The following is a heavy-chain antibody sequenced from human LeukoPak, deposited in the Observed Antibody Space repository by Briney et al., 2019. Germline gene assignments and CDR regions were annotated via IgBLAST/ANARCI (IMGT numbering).Heavy chain of an antibody. CDR3: ARDAAQYYGMDV. V-gene: IGHV3-53*01. Sequence: GGSLRLSCAASGFTVSSNYMSGVRQAPGKGPEWVSVIYSGGSTYYADSVKGRFTISRDNSKNTLYPQMNSLRAEDTAVYYCARDAAQYYGMDVWGKGTTVTVSS. CDR1: GFTVSSNY. J-gene: IGHJ6*04. CDR2: IYSGGST.